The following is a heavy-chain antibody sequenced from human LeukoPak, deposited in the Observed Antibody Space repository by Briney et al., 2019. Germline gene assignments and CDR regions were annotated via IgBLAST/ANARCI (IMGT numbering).Heavy chain of an antibody. Sequence: SETLSLTCTVSGGSISSSSYYWGWIRQPPGKGLEWIGSIYYSGSTYYNPSLKSRVTISVDTSKNQFSLKLSSVTAADTAVYYCARGRGNWNYVPVSWFDPWGQGTLVTVSS. J-gene: IGHJ5*02. CDR2: IYYSGST. D-gene: IGHD1-7*01. V-gene: IGHV4-39*01. CDR3: ARGRGNWNYVPVSWFDP. CDR1: GGSISSSSYY.